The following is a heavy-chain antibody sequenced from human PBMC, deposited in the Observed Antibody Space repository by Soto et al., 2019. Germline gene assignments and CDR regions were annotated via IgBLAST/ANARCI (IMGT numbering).Heavy chain of an antibody. V-gene: IGHV5-51*01. CDR1: GYSFTTYS. J-gene: IGHJ6*02. D-gene: IGHD2-21*02. CDR2: MCPRDSDT. CDR3: ARRAFCGGDCTARPQDYYGMDV. Sequence: GESLKISCKGSGYSFTTYSIAWVRQMPGKGLEWVGIMCPRDSDTRYSPSSQGQVTISADKSITTAYLQWSSLKASDTAIYYCARRAFCGGDCTARPQDYYGMDVWGQGTAVTVSS.